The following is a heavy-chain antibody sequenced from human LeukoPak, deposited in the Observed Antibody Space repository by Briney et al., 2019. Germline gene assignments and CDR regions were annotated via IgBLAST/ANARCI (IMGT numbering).Heavy chain of an antibody. CDR2: IYTSGST. Sequence: KSSETLSLTCTVSGGSISSGSHYWSWIRQPAGKGLEWIGRIYTSGSTNYNPSLKSRVTISVDTSKNQFSLKLSSVTAADTAVYYCARDRALWDAFDIWGQGTMVTVSS. CDR1: GGSISSGSHY. V-gene: IGHV4-61*02. J-gene: IGHJ3*02. CDR3: ARDRALWDAFDI. D-gene: IGHD3-16*01.